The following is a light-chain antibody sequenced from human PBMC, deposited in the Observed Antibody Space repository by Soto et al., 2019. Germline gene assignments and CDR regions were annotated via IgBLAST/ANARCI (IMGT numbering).Light chain of an antibody. V-gene: IGKV4-1*01. Sequence: IVMTQSPDSLAVSLGERATINCKSSQSVLYSSNNKDYLAWYQQKPGQPPKLLIYWASTRESGVPDRFSGSGSGTDFTLTISGLQAEDVAVYYCHQYYSIPFTFGPGTKVDIK. J-gene: IGKJ3*01. CDR2: WAS. CDR3: HQYYSIPFT. CDR1: QSVLYSSNNKDY.